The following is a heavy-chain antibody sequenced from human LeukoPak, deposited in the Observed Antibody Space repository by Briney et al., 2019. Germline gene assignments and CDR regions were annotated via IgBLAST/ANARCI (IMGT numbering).Heavy chain of an antibody. CDR2: IIPIFGTA. J-gene: IGHJ4*02. V-gene: IGHV1-69*05. Sequence: SVKVSCKASGGTFSSYAISWVRQAPGQGLEWMGGIIPIFGTANYAQKFQGRVTITTDESTSTAYMELSSLRSEDTAVCYCATLTGYCSSTSCYAGAERFDYWGQGTLDTVSS. CDR3: ATLTGYCSSTSCYAGAERFDY. D-gene: IGHD2-2*01. CDR1: GGTFSSYA.